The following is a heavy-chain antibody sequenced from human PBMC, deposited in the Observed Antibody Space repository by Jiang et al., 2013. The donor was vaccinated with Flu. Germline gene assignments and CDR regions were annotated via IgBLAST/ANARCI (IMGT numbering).Heavy chain of an antibody. CDR1: GDSVSSNSAG. Sequence: SQTLSLTCVISGDSVSSNSAGWNWIRQSPVRGLEWLGRTYYRSKWYHDYAVSVKSRITVNPDTSKNQFSLQLNSVTPEDTAVYYCARRNQWLQFDYWGQGTLVTVSS. J-gene: IGHJ4*02. CDR3: ARRNQWLQFDY. V-gene: IGHV6-1*01. D-gene: IGHD1-14*01. CDR2: TYYRSKWYH.